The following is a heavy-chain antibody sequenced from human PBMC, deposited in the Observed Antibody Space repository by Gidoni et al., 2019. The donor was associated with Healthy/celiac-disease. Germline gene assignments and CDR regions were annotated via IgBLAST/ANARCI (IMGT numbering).Heavy chain of an antibody. CDR1: GGSISSGGYS. CDR3: ASETYYYGSGRAFDI. Sequence: QLQLQESGSGLVKPSQTLSLTCAVSGGSISSGGYSWSWIRQPPGKGLEWIGYIYHSGSTYYNPSLKTRVTISVDRSKNQFSLKLSSVTAADTAVYYCASETYYYGSGRAFDIWGQGTMVTVSS. J-gene: IGHJ3*02. D-gene: IGHD3-10*01. CDR2: IYHSGST. V-gene: IGHV4-30-2*01.